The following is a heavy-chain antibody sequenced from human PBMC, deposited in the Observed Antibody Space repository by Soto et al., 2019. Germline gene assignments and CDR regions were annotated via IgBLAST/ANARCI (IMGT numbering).Heavy chain of an antibody. CDR3: ARDMITVIGGEIYYYFGMDV. CDR1: GVSFGEYY. Sequence: VDLHQRGAGVLRPSATLSLTCAANGVSFGEYYWSWLRQRPGQGLAWIAEVNQSGTTHYNPSLKRRINISIDTSKKQFSLNLTSVTAADTATYYCARDMITVIGGEIYYYFGMDVWGQGTTVTVSS. D-gene: IGHD3-10*01. V-gene: IGHV4-34*01. J-gene: IGHJ6*02. CDR2: VNQSGTT.